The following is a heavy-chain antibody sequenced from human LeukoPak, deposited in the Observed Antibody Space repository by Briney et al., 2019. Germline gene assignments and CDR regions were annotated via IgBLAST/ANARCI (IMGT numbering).Heavy chain of an antibody. J-gene: IGHJ6*03. CDR2: IYYSGST. Sequence: SETLSLTCTVSGGSISSYYWSWIRQPPGKGLEWIGYIYYSGSTNYNPSLKSRVTISVDTSKNQFSLKLSSVTAADTAVYYCARARYYGSGSYLTIYYYYYMDVWGKGTTVTVSS. CDR1: GGSISSYY. CDR3: ARARYYGSGSYLTIYYYYYMDV. V-gene: IGHV4-59*01. D-gene: IGHD3-10*01.